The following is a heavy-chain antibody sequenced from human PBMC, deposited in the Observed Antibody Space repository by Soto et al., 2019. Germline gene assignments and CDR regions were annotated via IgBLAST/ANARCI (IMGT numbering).Heavy chain of an antibody. J-gene: IGHJ4*02. CDR2: IYYRGNT. V-gene: IGHV4-39*01. Sequence: PSETLSLTCSVSGDSINSDKYYWGWIRQPPGKGLEWIGSIYYRGNTYYNPSLQTRVTISLDKSKSQFSLKLTYVTAANSAVYFCARLEGLATISYYFDFWGQGALVTVSS. CDR3: ARLEGLATISYYFDF. D-gene: IGHD3-9*01. CDR1: GDSINSDKYY.